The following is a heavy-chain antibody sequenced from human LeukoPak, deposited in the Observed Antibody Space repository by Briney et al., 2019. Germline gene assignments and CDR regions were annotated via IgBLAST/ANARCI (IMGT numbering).Heavy chain of an antibody. D-gene: IGHD6-6*01. Sequence: ASVKVSCKASGYTFTSYDIHWVRQATGQGLEWMGWMNPNSGNTGYAQKFQGRVTMTRNTSISTAYMELSSLRSEDTAVYYCARGRVAARSPSCLGYWGQGTPVTVSS. CDR1: GYTFTSYD. CDR2: MNPNSGNT. J-gene: IGHJ4*02. V-gene: IGHV1-8*01. CDR3: ARGRVAARSPSCLGY.